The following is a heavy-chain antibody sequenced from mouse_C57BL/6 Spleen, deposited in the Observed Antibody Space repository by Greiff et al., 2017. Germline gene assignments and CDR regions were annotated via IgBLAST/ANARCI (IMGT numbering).Heavy chain of an antibody. CDR2: ISSGGDYI. V-gene: IGHV5-9-1*02. D-gene: IGHD2-3*01. CDR3: TRDLGTTWYFDV. Sequence: EVKLVESGEGLVKPGGSLKLSCAASGFTFSSYAMSWVRQTPEKRLEWVAYISSGGDYIYYADTVKGRFTISRDNARNTLYLQMSSLKSEDTAMYYCTRDLGTTWYFDVWGTGTTVTVSS. CDR1: GFTFSSYA. J-gene: IGHJ1*03.